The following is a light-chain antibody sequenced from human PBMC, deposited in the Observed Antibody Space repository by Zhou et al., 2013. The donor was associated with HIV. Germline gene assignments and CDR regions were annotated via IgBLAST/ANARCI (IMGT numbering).Light chain of an antibody. Sequence: QMSQSPSSLHASLGDRVTITCRASQGIGNDVNWYQHKPGEAPRRLIYGASNLQTGVPSRFSGNGHGTDFSLTISSLQPEDFATYYCLQHNSYPYTFGQG. CDR2: GAS. J-gene: IGKJ2*01. V-gene: IGKV1-17*01. CDR1: QGIGND. CDR3: LQHNSYPYT.